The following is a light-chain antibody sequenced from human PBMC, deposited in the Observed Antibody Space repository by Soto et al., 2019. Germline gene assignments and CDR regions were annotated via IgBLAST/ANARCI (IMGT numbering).Light chain of an antibody. J-gene: IGKJ5*01. CDR1: QSVSSSY. CDR2: GAS. V-gene: IGKV3-20*01. Sequence: EIVLTQSPGTLSLSPGERATLSCRASQSVSSSYLAWYQQKSGQAPRLLIYGASSRATGIPDRFSGSGSGIDFTLTISRLEPEDFAVYYWQQYGSSPPITFGQGTRLAIK. CDR3: QQYGSSPPIT.